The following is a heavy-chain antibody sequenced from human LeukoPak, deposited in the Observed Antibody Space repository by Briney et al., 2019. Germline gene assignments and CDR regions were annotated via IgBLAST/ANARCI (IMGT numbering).Heavy chain of an antibody. D-gene: IGHD1-7*01. J-gene: IGHJ4*02. CDR2: TYTSGST. CDR3: ARDSDARSGWNYEIDY. Sequence: SETLSLTCTVSGGSISSYYWSWIRQPAGKGLEWIGRTYTSGSTNYNPSLKSRVTMSVDTSKNQFSLKLSSVTAADTAVYYCARDSDARSGWNYEIDYWGQGTLVTVSS. V-gene: IGHV4-4*07. CDR1: GGSISSYY.